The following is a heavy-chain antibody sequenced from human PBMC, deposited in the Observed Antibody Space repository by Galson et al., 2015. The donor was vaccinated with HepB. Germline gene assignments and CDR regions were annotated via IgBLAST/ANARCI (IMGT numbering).Heavy chain of an antibody. D-gene: IGHD6-6*01. J-gene: IGHJ4*02. CDR2: ISYDGSNK. CDR3: ARDLEYSSSSFDY. V-gene: IGHV3-30-3*01. CDR1: GFTFSSYA. Sequence: SLRLSCAASGFTFSSYAMHWVRQAPGKGLEWEAVISYDGSNKYYADSVKGRFTISRDNSKNTLYLQMNSLRAEDTAVYYCARDLEYSSSSFDYWGQGTLVTVSS.